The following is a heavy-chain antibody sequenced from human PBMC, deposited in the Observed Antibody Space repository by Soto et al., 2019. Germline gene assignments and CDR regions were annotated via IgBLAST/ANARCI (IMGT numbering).Heavy chain of an antibody. CDR1: GFTFNHYA. CDR3: VRDPSAYSTTWYFFDH. CDR2: ITWSSVSV. Sequence: GGSLRLSCAASGFTFNHYAMHWVRQAPGKGLEWVAGITWSSVSVGCAGSVQGRFNISRDNAQRSLYLQMNSLRPEDTALYYCVRDPSAYSTTWYFFDHWGQGALVTVSS. D-gene: IGHD2-2*01. V-gene: IGHV3-9*01. J-gene: IGHJ4*02.